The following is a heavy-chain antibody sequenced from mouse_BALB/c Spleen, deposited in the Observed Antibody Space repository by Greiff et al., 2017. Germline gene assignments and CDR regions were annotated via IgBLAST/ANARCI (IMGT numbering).Heavy chain of an antibody. Sequence: EVKLEESGGGLVKLGGSLKLSCAASGFTFSSYYMSWVRQTPEKRLELVAAINSNGGSTYYPDTVKGRFTISRDNAKNTLYLQMSSLKSEDTALYYCASLYYGSSYEYFDVWGAGTTVTVSS. V-gene: IGHV5-6-2*01. CDR2: INSNGGST. CDR3: ASLYYGSSYEYFDV. CDR1: GFTFSSYY. D-gene: IGHD1-1*01. J-gene: IGHJ1*01.